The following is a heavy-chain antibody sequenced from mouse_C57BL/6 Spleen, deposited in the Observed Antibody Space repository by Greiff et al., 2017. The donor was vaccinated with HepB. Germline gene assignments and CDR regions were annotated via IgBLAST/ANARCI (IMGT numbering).Heavy chain of an antibody. V-gene: IGHV1-26*01. D-gene: IGHD1-1*01. J-gene: IGHJ3*01. CDR3: ARSSTVVSPSFAY. Sequence: EVQLQQSGPELVKPGASVKISCKASGYTFTDYYMNWVKQSHGKSLEWIGDINPNNGGTSYNQKFKGKATLTVDKYSSTAYMELRSLTSEDAAVYYCARSSTVVSPSFAYWGQGTLVTVSA. CDR2: INPNNGGT. CDR1: GYTFTDYY.